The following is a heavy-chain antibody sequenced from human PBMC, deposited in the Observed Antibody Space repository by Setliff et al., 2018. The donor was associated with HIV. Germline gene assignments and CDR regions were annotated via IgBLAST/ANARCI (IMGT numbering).Heavy chain of an antibody. Sequence: SETLSLTCTVSGGSISSSSNYWGWIRQPPGKGLEWIGNIYYSGSTYYNPSLKSRVTISVDMSKNQFSLRLTSVTAADTAMYYCARHDFWSGYHNWFDPWGQGTRVTVSS. CDR1: GGSISSSSNY. CDR3: ARHDFWSGYHNWFDP. CDR2: IYYSGST. V-gene: IGHV4-39*01. J-gene: IGHJ5*02. D-gene: IGHD3-3*01.